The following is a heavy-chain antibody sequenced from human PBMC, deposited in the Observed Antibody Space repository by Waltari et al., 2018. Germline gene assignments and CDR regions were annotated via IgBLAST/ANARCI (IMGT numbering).Heavy chain of an antibody. J-gene: IGHJ4*02. CDR1: GFTFSYYV. V-gene: IGHV3-23*01. CDR3: VRARWLDY. Sequence: EVQLLESGGALVEPGGSLRLSCAASGFTFSYYVMSWVRQAPGRWLEWVSTIIDGGGLIYYADSVKGRFTISRDNSKNTLYLQLNNLRAEDTALYYCVRARWLDYWGQGTLVTVSS. D-gene: IGHD3-10*01. CDR2: IIDGGGLI.